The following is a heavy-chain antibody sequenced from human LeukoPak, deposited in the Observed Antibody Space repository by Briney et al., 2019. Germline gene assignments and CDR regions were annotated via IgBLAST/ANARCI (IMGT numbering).Heavy chain of an antibody. V-gene: IGHV1-18*01. CDR3: ARAGFGGVIVSLANPEPYYYYGMDV. Sequence: ASVKVSFRASGYTFTSYGISWVRQAPGQGLEWMGWISAYNGNTNYAQKFQGRVTMTRNTSISTAYMELSSLRSEDTAVYYCARAGFGGVIVSLANPEPYYYYGMDVWGQGTTVTVSS. CDR2: ISAYNGNT. J-gene: IGHJ6*02. D-gene: IGHD3-16*02. CDR1: GYTFTSYG.